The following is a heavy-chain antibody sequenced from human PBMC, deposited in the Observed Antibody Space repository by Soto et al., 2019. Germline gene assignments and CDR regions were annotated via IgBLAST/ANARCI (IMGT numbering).Heavy chain of an antibody. CDR1: GGSISSGGYS. CDR3: ARDRGAGGMDV. J-gene: IGHJ6*02. CDR2: IYHSGST. V-gene: IGHV4-30-2*01. D-gene: IGHD6-19*01. Sequence: QLQLQESGSGLVKPSQTLSLTCAVSGGSISSGGYSWSWIRQPPRKGLEWIGYIYHSGSTYYNPSLKSRVTISVDRSKNQFSLKLSSVTAADTTVYYCARDRGAGGMDVWGQGTTVTVSS.